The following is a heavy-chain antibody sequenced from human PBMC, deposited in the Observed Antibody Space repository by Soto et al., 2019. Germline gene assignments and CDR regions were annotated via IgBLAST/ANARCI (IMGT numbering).Heavy chain of an antibody. CDR2: IYYSGST. D-gene: IGHD4-4*01. CDR3: ARDYSHYYGMDV. CDR1: GGSISRYY. Sequence: SETLSFTCTASGGSISRYYWSWIRQPPGKGLEWIGYIYYSGSTNYNPSLKSRVTISVDTSKNQFSLKLSSVTAADTAVYYCARDYSHYYGMDVWGQGTTVTVSS. V-gene: IGHV4-59*01. J-gene: IGHJ6*02.